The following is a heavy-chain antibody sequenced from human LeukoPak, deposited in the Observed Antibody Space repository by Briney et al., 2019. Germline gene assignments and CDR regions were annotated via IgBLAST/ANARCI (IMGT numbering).Heavy chain of an antibody. V-gene: IGHV4-4*07. J-gene: IGHJ3*02. Sequence: SETLSLTCTVSGGSISTYSWNWIRQPAGKGLEWIGPIYTSGSNTYNPSFKSRVTMSGDTSKNQFSLQLSSVTAADTAVYYCARGGCSSTSCLLGAFDIWGQGTMVTVSS. CDR2: IYTSGSN. CDR1: GGSISTYS. D-gene: IGHD2-2*01. CDR3: ARGGCSSTSCLLGAFDI.